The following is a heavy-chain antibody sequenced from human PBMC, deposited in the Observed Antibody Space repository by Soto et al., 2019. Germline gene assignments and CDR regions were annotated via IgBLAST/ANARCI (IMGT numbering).Heavy chain of an antibody. CDR2: IIPISGTA. CDR1: GDTFSTDA. J-gene: IGHJ6*02. V-gene: IGHV1-69*01. D-gene: IGHD3-10*01. CDR3: AKRERIYASASYSFSYYGMDV. Sequence: QVRLVQSGAEVKKPGSSVKVSCKASGDTFSTDAISWVRQAPGQGLEWMGGIIPISGTANYAQKFKGRVTITADESSSTAYMDLSSLRSEDTAVYYCAKRERIYASASYSFSYYGMDVWGQGTTVTVSS.